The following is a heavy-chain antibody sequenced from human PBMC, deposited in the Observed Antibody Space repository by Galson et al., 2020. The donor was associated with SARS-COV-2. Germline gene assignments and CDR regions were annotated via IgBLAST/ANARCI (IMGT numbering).Heavy chain of an antibody. D-gene: IGHD2-15*01. CDR2: IRYDGNNE. CDR3: AKSRAAGILNGMDG. V-gene: IGHV3-30*02. CDR1: GFSFSSYG. Sequence: GGSLRLSCAASGFSFSSYGMHWVRQAPGMGLEWVTFIRYDGNNEYYTDSVKGRFSISRDNSRNTLYLQMNSLRPEDTAVYYCAKSRAAGILNGMDGWGQGTTVTVSS. J-gene: IGHJ6*02.